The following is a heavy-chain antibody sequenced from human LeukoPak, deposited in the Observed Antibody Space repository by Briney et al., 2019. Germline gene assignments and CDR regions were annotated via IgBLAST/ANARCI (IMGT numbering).Heavy chain of an antibody. CDR3: ARESAAGQLWTFDY. CDR1: GFTFSNYW. D-gene: IGHD6-13*01. J-gene: IGHJ4*02. V-gene: IGHV3-7*03. CDR2: IKQDGSEK. Sequence: GGSLRLSCVASGFTFSNYWMSWVRQAPGKGLEWVANIKQDGSEKYYVDSVKGRFTISRDNAKNSLYLQMNSLRAEDTAVYYCARESAAGQLWTFDYWGQGTLVTVSS.